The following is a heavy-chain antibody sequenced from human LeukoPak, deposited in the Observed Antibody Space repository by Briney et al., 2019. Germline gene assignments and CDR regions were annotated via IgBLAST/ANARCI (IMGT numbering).Heavy chain of an antibody. CDR1: GGSISSYY. CDR2: IYTSGST. V-gene: IGHV4-4*07. CDR3: ARGKGYDSSGYNSEFDY. Sequence: SETLSLTCTVSGGSISSYYWCWIRQPAGKGLEWIGRIYTSGSTNYNPSLKSRVTMSVDTSKNQSSLKLSSVTAADTAVYYCARGKGYDSSGYNSEFDYWGQGTLVTVSS. J-gene: IGHJ4*02. D-gene: IGHD3-22*01.